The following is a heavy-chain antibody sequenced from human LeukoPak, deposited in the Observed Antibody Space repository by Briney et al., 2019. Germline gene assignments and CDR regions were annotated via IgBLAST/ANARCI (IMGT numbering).Heavy chain of an antibody. CDR2: IYLRDGST. V-gene: IGHV1-46*01. CDR1: GYTFTSNY. J-gene: IGHJ4*02. D-gene: IGHD3-10*01. Sequence: ASVKVSCKASGYTFTSNYIHWVRQAPGQGLEWMGMIYLRDGSTSYAQKFQGRVTMTRDTSTSTVYMELSSLRSEDTAVYYCARGPYGSGSYPARWGQGTLVTVSS. CDR3: ARGPYGSGSYPAR.